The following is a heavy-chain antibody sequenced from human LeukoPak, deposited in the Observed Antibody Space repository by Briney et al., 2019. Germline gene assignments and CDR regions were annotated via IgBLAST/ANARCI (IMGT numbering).Heavy chain of an antibody. CDR2: INPSGGST. J-gene: IGHJ5*02. CDR1: GYTFTSYY. D-gene: IGHD2-2*01. CDR3: ARGVVPAAILSWFDP. V-gene: IGHV1-46*01. Sequence: ASVTVSCKASGYTFTSYYMHWVRQAPGQGLEWMGIINPSGGSTSYAQKFQGRVTMTRDMSTSTVYMELSSLRSEDTAVYYCARGVVPAAILSWFDPWGQGTLVTVSS.